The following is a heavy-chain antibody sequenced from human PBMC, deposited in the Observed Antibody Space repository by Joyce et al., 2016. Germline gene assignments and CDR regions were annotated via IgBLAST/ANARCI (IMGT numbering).Heavy chain of an antibody. CDR2: ISDNSRFI. J-gene: IGHJ4*02. V-gene: IGHV3-21*01. D-gene: IGHD6-13*01. Sequence: EVQLVESGGGLVKPRGSLRLSCAASGFAFSTYTMSWVRQAPGKGLEWVSFISDNSRFIYYADSLKGRFTISRDNAKNSLYLQMNSLRAEDTAVYYCGRVDPTEQPIDYWGQGTLVTVSS. CDR3: GRVDPTEQPIDY. CDR1: GFAFSTYT.